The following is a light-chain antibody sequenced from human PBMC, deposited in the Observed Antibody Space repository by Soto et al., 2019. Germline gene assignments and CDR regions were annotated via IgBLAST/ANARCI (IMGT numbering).Light chain of an antibody. CDR2: QDS. V-gene: IGLV3-1*01. CDR3: TSYTTSNTVV. Sequence: SYELTQPPSVSVSPGQTASITCSGDKLGDKYACWYQQKPGQSPVLVIYQDSKRPSGIPERFSGSNSGNTATLTISGLQAEDEADYYCTSYTTSNTVVFGGGTKVTVL. CDR1: KLGDKY. J-gene: IGLJ2*01.